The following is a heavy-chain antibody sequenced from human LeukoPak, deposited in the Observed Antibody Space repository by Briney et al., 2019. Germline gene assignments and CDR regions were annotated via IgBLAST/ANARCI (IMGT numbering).Heavy chain of an antibody. CDR2: INAGNGNT. Sequence: ASVKVSCKASGYTFTQYAMHWVRQAPGQRLEWMGWINAGNGNTKYSQEFQGRVTIIRDTSASIVYMELSSLRSEDTAVYYCARSPLIIAAAITLFDYWGQGTLVTVSS. CDR3: ARSPLIIAAAITLFDY. V-gene: IGHV1-3*01. CDR1: GYTFTQYA. D-gene: IGHD6-13*01. J-gene: IGHJ4*02.